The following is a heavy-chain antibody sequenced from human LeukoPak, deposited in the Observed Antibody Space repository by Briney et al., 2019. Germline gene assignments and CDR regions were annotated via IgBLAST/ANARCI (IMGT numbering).Heavy chain of an antibody. CDR1: GFTFSSYA. Sequence: GGSLRLSCAASGFTFSSYAMSWVRQAPGKGLEWVSVIYSGGSTYYADSVKGRFTISRDNSKNTLYLQMNSLRAEDTAVYYCARVSEGNTYDYWGQGTLVTVSS. CDR2: IYSGGST. CDR3: ARVSEGNTYDY. J-gene: IGHJ4*02. V-gene: IGHV3-53*01.